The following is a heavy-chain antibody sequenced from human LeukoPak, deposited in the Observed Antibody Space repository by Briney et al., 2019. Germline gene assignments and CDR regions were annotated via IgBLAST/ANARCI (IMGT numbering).Heavy chain of an antibody. V-gene: IGHV3-66*01. CDR1: GFTFSTYV. Sequence: GGSLRLSCAASGFTFSTYVMHWVRQAPGKGLEWVSIIYTGGTTHYADSLKDRFTISRDDSINTLYLQINSLRVEDTAVYYCARDSSSYYFDYWGQGTLVTVSS. CDR2: IYTGGTT. CDR3: ARDSSSYYFDY. J-gene: IGHJ4*02. D-gene: IGHD6-6*01.